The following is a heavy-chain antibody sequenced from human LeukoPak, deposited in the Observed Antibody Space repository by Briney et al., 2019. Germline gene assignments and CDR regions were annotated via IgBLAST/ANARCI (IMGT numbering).Heavy chain of an antibody. Sequence: SETLSLTCTVSGDSISSYYWSWIRQPPGKGLEWIGYIYYSGSTNYNPSLKSRVTISVDTSKNQFSLKLSSVTAADTAVYYCARGEHSSSEWFDPWGQGTLVTVSS. D-gene: IGHD6-6*01. CDR3: ARGEHSSSEWFDP. CDR2: IYYSGST. J-gene: IGHJ5*02. CDR1: GDSISSYY. V-gene: IGHV4-59*01.